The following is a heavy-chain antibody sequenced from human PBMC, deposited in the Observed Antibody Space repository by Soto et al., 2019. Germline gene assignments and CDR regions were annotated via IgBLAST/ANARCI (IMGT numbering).Heavy chain of an antibody. CDR3: AREGDHGDYGGYFDL. J-gene: IGHJ2*01. V-gene: IGHV3-30*04. CDR1: GFTFSSYA. D-gene: IGHD4-17*01. CDR2: ISYDGSNK. Sequence: GGSLRLSCAASGFTFSSYAMHWVRQATGKGLEWVAVISYDGSNKYYADSVKGRFTISRDNSKNTLYLQMNSLRAEDTAVYYCAREGDHGDYGGYFDLWGRGTLVTVSS.